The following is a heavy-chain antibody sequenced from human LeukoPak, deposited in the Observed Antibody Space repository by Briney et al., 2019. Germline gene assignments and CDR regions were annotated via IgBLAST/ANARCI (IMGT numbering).Heavy chain of an antibody. D-gene: IGHD3-10*01. V-gene: IGHV4-59*08. Sequence: SETLSLTCTVSGGSISSYYWSWIRQPPGKGLEWIGYIYYSGSTNYNPSLRSRVTISVDTSKNQFSLKLSSVTAADTAVYYCARVEYYGSGSYFDYWGQGTLVSVSS. CDR1: GGSISSYY. CDR3: ARVEYYGSGSYFDY. CDR2: IYYSGST. J-gene: IGHJ4*02.